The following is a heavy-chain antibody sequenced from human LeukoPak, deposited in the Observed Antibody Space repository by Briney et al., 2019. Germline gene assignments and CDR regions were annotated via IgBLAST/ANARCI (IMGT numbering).Heavy chain of an antibody. Sequence: SETLSLTCTISGGSVSDYYWGWIRQPPGEGLEWIGSIYYSGSTYYNPSLKSRVTISVDTSKNQFSLKLSSVTAADTAVYYCARADSSGCLTCLDYWGQGTLVTVSS. J-gene: IGHJ4*02. V-gene: IGHV4-39*07. CDR3: ARADSSGCLTCLDY. CDR1: GGSVSDYY. CDR2: IYYSGST. D-gene: IGHD3-22*01.